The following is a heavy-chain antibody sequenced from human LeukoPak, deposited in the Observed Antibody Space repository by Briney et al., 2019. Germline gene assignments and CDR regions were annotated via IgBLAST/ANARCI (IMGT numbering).Heavy chain of an antibody. CDR3: ARDHYYDGRGRFDP. D-gene: IGHD3-16*01. CDR1: GGSVTSGTYH. CDR2: VYFDGGT. J-gene: IGHJ5*02. Sequence: SETLSLTCSVSGGSVTSGTYHWSWIRQPPGKGLEWIGSVYFDGGTHYNPSLQSRVTVSVDTSKNQFSLRLSSVTAADTALYYCARDHYYDGRGRFDPWGQGTLVTVSS. V-gene: IGHV4-39*07.